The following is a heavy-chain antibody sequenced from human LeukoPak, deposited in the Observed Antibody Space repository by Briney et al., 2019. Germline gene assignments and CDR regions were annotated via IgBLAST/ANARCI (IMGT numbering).Heavy chain of an antibody. Sequence: PGGSLRLSCAASGFACSSYEMNWVRQAPGKGLEWVSYISSSGSTIYYADSVKGRFTISRDNAKNSLYLQMNSLRAEDTAVYYCASLPLWFGEYYWGQGTLVTVSS. CDR1: GFACSSYE. J-gene: IGHJ4*02. D-gene: IGHD3-10*01. CDR2: ISSSGSTI. CDR3: ASLPLWFGEYY. V-gene: IGHV3-48*03.